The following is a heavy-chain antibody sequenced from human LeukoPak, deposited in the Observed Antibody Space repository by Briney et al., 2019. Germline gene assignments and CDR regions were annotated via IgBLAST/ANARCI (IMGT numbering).Heavy chain of an antibody. CDR3: ARDPKPWYSSSSDYNWFDP. D-gene: IGHD6-13*01. Sequence: ASVKVSCKASGYTFTSYGISWVRQAPGQGLEWMGWINPNSGGTNYAQKFQGRVTMTRDTSISTAYMELSRLRSDDTAVYYCARDPKPWYSSSSDYNWFDPWGQGTLVTVSS. J-gene: IGHJ5*02. CDR2: INPNSGGT. CDR1: GYTFTSYG. V-gene: IGHV1-2*02.